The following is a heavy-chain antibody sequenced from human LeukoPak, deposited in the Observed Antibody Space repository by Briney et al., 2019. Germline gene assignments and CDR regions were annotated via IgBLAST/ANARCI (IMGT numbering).Heavy chain of an antibody. CDR2: ISYDGSNK. J-gene: IGHJ4*02. CDR3: AKDGDVSGGSCYFDY. D-gene: IGHD2-15*01. V-gene: IGHV3-30*04. Sequence: GGSLRLSCAASGFTFSSYAMHWVRQAPGKGLEWVAVISYDGSNKYYADSVKGRFTISRDNSENTLYLQMNSLRAEDTAVYYCAKDGDVSGGSCYFDYWGQGTLVTVSS. CDR1: GFTFSSYA.